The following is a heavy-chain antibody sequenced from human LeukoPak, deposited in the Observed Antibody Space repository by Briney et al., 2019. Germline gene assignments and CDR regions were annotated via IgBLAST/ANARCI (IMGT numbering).Heavy chain of an antibody. CDR3: ARVLTAAGLDF. CDR2: IHHRGGS. V-gene: IGHV4-31*03. CDR1: GGSISSDGYY. D-gene: IGHD6-25*01. Sequence: SSETLSLTCTVSGGSISSDGYYWNWVRQHPGQGLEWIAYIHHRGGSYDNPSLRGRVTISVDTSKNEFSLKLSSVTAADTAFYFCARVLTAAGLDFWGQGVLVRISS. J-gene: IGHJ4*02.